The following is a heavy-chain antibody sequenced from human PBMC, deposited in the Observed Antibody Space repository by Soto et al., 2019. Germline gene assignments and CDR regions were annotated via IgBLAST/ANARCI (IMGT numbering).Heavy chain of an antibody. Sequence: QVQLVESGGGVVQPGKSLRLSCAAAGFAFSRDGMHWVRQAPGKGLEWVAFISFDGSDKYYADSVKGRFTISRDNSKTSVALPTNSLRPEDPALSYCAKPKCAYIPFDSWGQGTLVTVSS. CDR3: AKPKCAYIPFDS. CDR1: GFAFSRDG. CDR2: ISFDGSDK. J-gene: IGHJ4*02. V-gene: IGHV3-30*18. D-gene: IGHD2-21*01.